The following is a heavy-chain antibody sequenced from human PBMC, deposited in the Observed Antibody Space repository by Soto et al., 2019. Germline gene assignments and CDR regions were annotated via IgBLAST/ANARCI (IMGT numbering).Heavy chain of an antibody. J-gene: IGHJ3*02. CDR1: GFTFSTYG. Sequence: QVQLVESGGGVVQPGRSLRLSCAASGFTFSTYGMHWVRQAPGEGLEWVAAIRDDGSNKYYADSVKGRFTISRDNSKNTVYLQMNSLRAEDTAVYYCARDDYGGGIPFDIWGQGTMVTVSS. CDR2: IRDDGSNK. V-gene: IGHV3-33*01. CDR3: ARDDYGGGIPFDI. D-gene: IGHD3-16*01.